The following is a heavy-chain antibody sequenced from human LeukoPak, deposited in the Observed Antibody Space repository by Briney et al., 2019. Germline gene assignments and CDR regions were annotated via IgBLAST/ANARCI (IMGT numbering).Heavy chain of an antibody. D-gene: IGHD3-3*01. Sequence: ASVKVSCKASGYTFTGYYMHWVLQAPGQGLEWMGGIIPIFGTANYAQKFQGRVTITADESTSTAYMELSSLRSEDTAVYYCARGPVFGVVIEYNWSDPWGQGTLVTVSS. V-gene: IGHV1-69*13. CDR2: IIPIFGTA. CDR1: GYTFTGYY. CDR3: ARGPVFGVVIEYNWSDP. J-gene: IGHJ5*02.